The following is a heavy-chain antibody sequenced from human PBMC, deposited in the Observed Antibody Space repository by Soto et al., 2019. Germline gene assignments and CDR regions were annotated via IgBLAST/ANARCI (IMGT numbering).Heavy chain of an antibody. V-gene: IGHV3-23*01. CDR1: GFTFSNYA. Sequence: EVLLLDSGGGLVQPGGSLRLSCAASGFTFSNYAMTWVRQAPGKGPEWISTVNNGGGGTYYADSVKGRFTISRDNSKNTRYLQVSSLRAENTALYYCAKATLRRGIDYWGQGILVTVAS. CDR2: VNNGGGGT. J-gene: IGHJ4*02. CDR3: AKATLRRGIDY.